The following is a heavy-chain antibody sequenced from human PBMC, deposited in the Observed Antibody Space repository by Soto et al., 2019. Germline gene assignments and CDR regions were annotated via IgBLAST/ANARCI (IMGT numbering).Heavy chain of an antibody. CDR2: IDYSGST. Sequence: QVQLQESGPGLVKPSQTLSLTCTVSGGSISSGDYYWSWIRQPPGKSLEWIGYIDYSGSTYYNPSIKSRVTLSVDTSKNQFSLKLSSVTAADTAVYYCARGTRRLLRFPNWFDPWGQGTLVTVSS. CDR1: GGSISSGDYY. J-gene: IGHJ5*02. D-gene: IGHD3-3*01. V-gene: IGHV4-30-4*01. CDR3: ARGTRRLLRFPNWFDP.